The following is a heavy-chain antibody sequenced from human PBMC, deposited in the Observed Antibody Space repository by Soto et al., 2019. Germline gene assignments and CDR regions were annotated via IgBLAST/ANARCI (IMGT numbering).Heavy chain of an antibody. V-gene: IGHV3-64*01. D-gene: IGHD6-19*01. Sequence: GGSLRLSCAASGFTFSSYAMHWVRQAPGKGLEYVSAISSNGGSTYYANSVKGRFTISRDNSKNTLYLQMGSLRAEDMAVYYCARRSSGWYAFDIWGQGTMVTVSS. CDR2: ISSNGGST. CDR3: ARRSSGWYAFDI. J-gene: IGHJ3*02. CDR1: GFTFSSYA.